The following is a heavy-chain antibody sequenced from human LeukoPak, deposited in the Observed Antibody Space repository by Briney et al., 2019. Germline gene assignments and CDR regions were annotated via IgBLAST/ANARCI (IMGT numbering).Heavy chain of an antibody. CDR1: GFTFGDYA. CDR2: IRSKAYGGTT. Sequence: GSLRLSCTASGFTFGDYAMSWFRQAPGKGLEWVGFIRSKAYGGTTECAASVKGRFTISRDDSKSIAYLQMNSLKTEDTAVYYCTRVVGYCSGGGCYPDYWGQGTLVTVSS. CDR3: TRVVGYCSGGGCYPDY. J-gene: IGHJ4*02. D-gene: IGHD2-15*01. V-gene: IGHV3-49*03.